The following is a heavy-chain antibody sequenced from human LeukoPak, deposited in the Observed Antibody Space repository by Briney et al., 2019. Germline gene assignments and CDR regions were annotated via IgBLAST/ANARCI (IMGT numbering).Heavy chain of an antibody. CDR2: ISSSSNYI. Sequence: GGSLRLSCAASGFTFSSYSMNWVRQAPGKGLEWVSSISSSSNYIYYADSVKGRFTISRDNAKSSLYLQMNSLRAEDTAVYYCARVRSSGGVDVWGQGTTVIVFS. CDR3: ARVRSSGGVDV. CDR1: GFTFSSYS. D-gene: IGHD6-19*01. J-gene: IGHJ6*02. V-gene: IGHV3-21*01.